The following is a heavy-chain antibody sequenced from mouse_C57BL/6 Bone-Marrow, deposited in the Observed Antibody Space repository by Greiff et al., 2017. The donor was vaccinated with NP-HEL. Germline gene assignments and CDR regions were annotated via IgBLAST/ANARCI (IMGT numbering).Heavy chain of an antibody. J-gene: IGHJ2*01. V-gene: IGHV1-80*01. CDR2: IYPGDGDT. D-gene: IGHD1-1*01. CDR1: GYAFSSYW. CDR3: ARERAYYYGSSYFDY. Sequence: QVQLQQSGAELVKPGASVKISCKASGYAFSSYWMNWVKQRPGKGLEWIGQIYPGDGDTNYNGKFKGKATLTADKSSSTAYMQLSSLTSEDSAVYFCARERAYYYGSSYFDYWGQGTTLTVSS.